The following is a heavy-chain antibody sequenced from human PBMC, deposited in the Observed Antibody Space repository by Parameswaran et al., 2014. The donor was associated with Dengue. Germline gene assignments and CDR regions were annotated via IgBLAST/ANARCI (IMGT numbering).Heavy chain of an antibody. D-gene: IGHD3-16*01. CDR2: INHSGST. Sequence: RWIRQPPGKGLEWIGEINHSGSTNYNPSLKSRVTISVDTSKNQFSLKLSSVTAADTAVYYCARDLGELERTYFDYWGQGTLVTVSS. CDR3: ARDLGELERTYFDY. V-gene: IGHV4-34*01. J-gene: IGHJ4*02.